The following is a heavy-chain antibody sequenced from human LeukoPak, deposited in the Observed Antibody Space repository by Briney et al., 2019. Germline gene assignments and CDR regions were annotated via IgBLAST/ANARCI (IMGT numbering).Heavy chain of an antibody. D-gene: IGHD3-22*01. CDR1: GYTFTSYA. Sequence: GASVKVSCKASGYTFTSYAMHWVRQAPGQRLEWMGWINAGNGNTKYSQKFQGRVTITRDTSASTAYMELSSLRSEDTAVYYCARSRITMIATPYSHFDYWGQGTLVTVSS. CDR3: ARSRITMIATPYSHFDY. V-gene: IGHV1-3*01. CDR2: INAGNGNT. J-gene: IGHJ4*02.